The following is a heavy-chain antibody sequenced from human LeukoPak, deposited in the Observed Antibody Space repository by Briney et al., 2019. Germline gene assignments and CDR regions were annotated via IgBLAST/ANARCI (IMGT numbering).Heavy chain of an antibody. V-gene: IGHV4-39*07. CDR3: AGSGYYYDLYYFDY. Sequence: SETLSLTCTVSGDSISSGDYYWGWIRQPPGKGLEWIGSIYYSGSTYYNPSLKSRVTISVDTSKNQFSLKLSSVTAADTAVYYCAGSGYYYDLYYFDYWGQGTLVTVSS. J-gene: IGHJ4*02. CDR1: GDSISSGDYY. D-gene: IGHD3-22*01. CDR2: IYYSGST.